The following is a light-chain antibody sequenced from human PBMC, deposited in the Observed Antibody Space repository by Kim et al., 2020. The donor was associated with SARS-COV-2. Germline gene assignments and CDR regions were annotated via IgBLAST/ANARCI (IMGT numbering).Light chain of an antibody. CDR2: EDN. V-gene: IGLV6-57*01. J-gene: IGLJ3*02. CDR1: SGSIASNY. Sequence: GKTVTIACSRSSGSIASNYVQWYQQRPGSSPTTVIYEDNQRPSGVPDRFSGSIDSSSNSASLTISGLKTEDEADYYCQSYDSSSWVFGGGTKVTVL. CDR3: QSYDSSSWV.